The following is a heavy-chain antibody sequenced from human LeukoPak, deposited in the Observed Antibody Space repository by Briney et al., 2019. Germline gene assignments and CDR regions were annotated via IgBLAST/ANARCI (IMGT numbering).Heavy chain of an antibody. Sequence: PSETLSLTCAVYAGSFSGYYWSWIRQPPGKGLEWIGEINHSGSTNYNPSLKSRVTISLDTSRNQFSLKLNSMTAADTAVYYCARVRGVKYNSDRIYSFDYWGQGTLVTVSS. J-gene: IGHJ4*02. V-gene: IGHV4-34*01. D-gene: IGHD1-1*01. CDR2: INHSGST. CDR3: ARVRGVKYNSDRIYSFDY. CDR1: AGSFSGYY.